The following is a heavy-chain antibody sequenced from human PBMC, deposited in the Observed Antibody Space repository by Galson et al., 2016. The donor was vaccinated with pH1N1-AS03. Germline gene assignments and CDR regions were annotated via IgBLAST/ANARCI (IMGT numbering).Heavy chain of an antibody. CDR2: IWYDGSKE. CDR3: ARPAHDFGRPYHMDG. J-gene: IGHJ6*02. V-gene: IGHV3-33*01. CDR1: GFTFRSFG. D-gene: IGHD3/OR15-3a*01. Sequence: LRLSCAASGFTFRSFGMHWVRQAPGKGLEWVAVIWYDGSKEEYADSVKGRFTISRDNSKNTLFLQMKSLGVEDTAVYYCARPAHDFGRPYHMDGWGQGTTVTVSS.